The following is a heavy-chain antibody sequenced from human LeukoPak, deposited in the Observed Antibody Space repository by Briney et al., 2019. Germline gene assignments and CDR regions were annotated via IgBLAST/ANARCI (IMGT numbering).Heavy chain of an antibody. V-gene: IGHV1-69*13. CDR1: GGTFSSYA. CDR3: ASFTDYGGNSGDGGY. Sequence: VASVKVSCKASGGTFSSYAISWVRQAPGQGLEWMGGIIPIFGTANYAQKFQGRVTITADESTSTAYMELSSLRSEDTAVYYCASFTDYGGNSGDGGYWGQGTLGTVAA. J-gene: IGHJ4*02. D-gene: IGHD4-23*01. CDR2: IIPIFGTA.